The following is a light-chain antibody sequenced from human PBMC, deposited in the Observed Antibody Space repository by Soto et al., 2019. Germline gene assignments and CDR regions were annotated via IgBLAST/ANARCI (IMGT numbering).Light chain of an antibody. V-gene: IGLV2-14*01. J-gene: IGLJ1*01. CDR3: CSYTTSNTRQIV. CDR1: SSDVGGYNY. Sequence: QSVRTQPASVSGSPGQSITISCTGTSSDVGGYNYVSWYQQQPGKATKFMIYDVTNRPSGVSNRFSGSKSGNTASLTISGLQAEDEADYYCCSYTTSNTRQIVFGTGTKVTVL. CDR2: DVT.